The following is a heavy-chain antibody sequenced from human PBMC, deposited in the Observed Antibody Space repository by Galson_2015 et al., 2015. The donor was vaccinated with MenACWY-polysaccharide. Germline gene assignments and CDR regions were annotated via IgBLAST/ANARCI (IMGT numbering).Heavy chain of an antibody. J-gene: IGHJ4*02. CDR1: GFIFSNHA. D-gene: IGHD3-9*01. V-gene: IGHV3-30-3*01. CDR3: ARDASPLGRYFDSKGWDY. Sequence: SLRLSCAVSGFIFSNHAMHWVRQAPGKGLEGVGVISYDGINKYYADSVKGRITISRDDSQNTLFLQLNSLRAEDTAVYYCARDASPLGRYFDSKGWDYWGQGSLVTVSS. CDR2: ISYDGINK.